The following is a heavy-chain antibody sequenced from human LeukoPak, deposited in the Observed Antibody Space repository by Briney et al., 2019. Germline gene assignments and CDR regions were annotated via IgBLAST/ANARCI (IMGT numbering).Heavy chain of an antibody. CDR1: GFTVSSNF. V-gene: IGHV3-53*01. Sequence: PGGSLRLSCAASGFTVSSNFMSWVRQAPGKGLEWVSVIYGGGSTYYADSVKGRFTISRDTSKNTLHLQMNSLRAEDTAVYYCAKDLVMDSSGSVYWGQGTLVTVSS. J-gene: IGHJ4*02. CDR3: AKDLVMDSSGSVY. CDR2: IYGGGST. D-gene: IGHD3-22*01.